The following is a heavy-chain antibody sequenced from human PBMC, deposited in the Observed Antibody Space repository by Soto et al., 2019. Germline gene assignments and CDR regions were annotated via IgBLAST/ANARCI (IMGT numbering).Heavy chain of an antibody. V-gene: IGHV4-59*08. CDR3: ARATRGPSSGYYQLDY. D-gene: IGHD3-22*01. J-gene: IGHJ4*02. CDR1: GGSISSYY. CDR2: IYYSGST. Sequence: PSETLSLTCTVSGGSISSYYWSWIRQPPGKGLEWIGYIYYSGSTNYNPSLKSRVTISVDTSKNQFSLKLSSVTAADTAVYYCARATRGPSSGYYQLDYWGQGTLVTVSS.